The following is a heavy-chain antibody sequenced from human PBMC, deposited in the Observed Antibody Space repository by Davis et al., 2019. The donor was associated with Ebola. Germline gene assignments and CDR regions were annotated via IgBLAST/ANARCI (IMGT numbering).Heavy chain of an antibody. CDR2: ISYDGSNK. Sequence: GESLKISCAASGFTFSSYAMHWVRQAPGKGLEWVAVISYDGSNKYYADSVKGRFTISRDNAKNSLYLQMNSLRDEDTAVYYCASQDYCTNGVCFTGGMDVWGQGTTVTVSS. CDR3: ASQDYCTNGVCFTGGMDV. D-gene: IGHD2-8*01. J-gene: IGHJ6*02. V-gene: IGHV3-30*04. CDR1: GFTFSSYA.